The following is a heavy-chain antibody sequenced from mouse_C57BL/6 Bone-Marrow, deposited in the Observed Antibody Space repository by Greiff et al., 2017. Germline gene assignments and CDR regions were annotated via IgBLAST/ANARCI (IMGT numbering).Heavy chain of an antibody. J-gene: IGHJ4*01. CDR3: ARDGYYYAMDY. CDR2: IDPSDSYA. CDR1: GYTFTSYW. D-gene: IGHD2-3*01. Sequence: QVQLQQPGAELVKPGASVKLSCTASGYTFTSYWMQWVKQRPGQGLELIGEIDPSDSYANYNQKFKGKATLTVDTSSSTAYMQLSSLTSEDSAVYYCARDGYYYAMDYWGQGTSVTVSS. V-gene: IGHV1-50*01.